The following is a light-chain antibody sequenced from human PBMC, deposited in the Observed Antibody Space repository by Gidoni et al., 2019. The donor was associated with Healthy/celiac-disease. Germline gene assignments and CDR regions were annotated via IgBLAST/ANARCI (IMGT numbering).Light chain of an antibody. J-gene: IGLJ2*01. CDR3: SSYAGSNNLV. CDR1: SSDVGGYNY. CDR2: EVS. V-gene: IGLV2-8*01. Sequence: QSALTQPPSASGSPGQSVTISCTGTSSDVGGYNYVSWYQQHPGKAPKLMFYEVSKRPSGVPDRFSGSTSGNAASLTVSGLQAEDEADYYCSSYAGSNNLVFGGGTKLTVL.